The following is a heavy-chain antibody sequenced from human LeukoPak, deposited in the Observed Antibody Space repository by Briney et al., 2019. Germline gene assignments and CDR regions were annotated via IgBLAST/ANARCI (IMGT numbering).Heavy chain of an antibody. J-gene: IGHJ4*02. CDR2: IYYRGST. CDR1: GGSINNYY. Sequence: SETLSLTRTVSGGSINNYYWSWIRQPPGKGLEWIGYIYYRGSTNYNPSLKSRVTFSVDTSKNQFSLKLNSVTAADTAVYYCARGGDYGDLRYFDYWGQGTLVTVSS. V-gene: IGHV4-59*01. CDR3: ARGGDYGDLRYFDY. D-gene: IGHD4-17*01.